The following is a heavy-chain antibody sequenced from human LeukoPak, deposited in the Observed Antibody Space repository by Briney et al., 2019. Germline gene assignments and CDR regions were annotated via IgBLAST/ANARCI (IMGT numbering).Heavy chain of an antibody. CDR2: IKQDGSAK. Sequence: GGSLRLSCATSGFMFSNYWMTWVRQAPGKGLEWVANIKQDGSAKHYMDSVKGRFTISRDNAKNSLYLQVNSLRVEDTAVYYCARGGGYSHKNWFDPWGQGTLVTVSS. CDR1: GFMFSNYW. J-gene: IGHJ5*02. D-gene: IGHD6-25*01. CDR3: ARGGGYSHKNWFDP. V-gene: IGHV3-7*03.